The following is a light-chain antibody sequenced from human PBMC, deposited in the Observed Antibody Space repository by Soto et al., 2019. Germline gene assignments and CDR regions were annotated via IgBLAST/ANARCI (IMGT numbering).Light chain of an antibody. CDR3: LQDYNGWT. J-gene: IGKJ1*01. Sequence: AIQMTQSPSSLSASVGDRVTITCRASQGIRNDLGWYQQKPGKAPKLLIYAASSLQSGVPSRFSGSGSGTDFTLTISSLQPEDFANYYCLQDYNGWTFGQGTKVEIK. CDR1: QGIRND. CDR2: AAS. V-gene: IGKV1-6*01.